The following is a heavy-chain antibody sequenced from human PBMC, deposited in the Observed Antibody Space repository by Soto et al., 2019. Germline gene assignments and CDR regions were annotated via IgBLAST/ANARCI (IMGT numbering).Heavy chain of an antibody. CDR1: GYTFTSYG. Sequence: ASVKVSCKASGYTFTSYGISWVRQAPGQGLEWMGWISAYNGNTNYAQKLQGRVTMTTDTSTSTAYMELRSLRSDDTAVYYCARARGSSWYVGIYYYYGMDVWGQGTTVTVSS. J-gene: IGHJ6*02. CDR2: ISAYNGNT. D-gene: IGHD6-13*01. V-gene: IGHV1-18*01. CDR3: ARARGSSWYVGIYYYYGMDV.